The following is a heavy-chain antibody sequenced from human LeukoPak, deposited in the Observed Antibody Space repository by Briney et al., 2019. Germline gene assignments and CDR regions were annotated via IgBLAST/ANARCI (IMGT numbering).Heavy chain of an antibody. CDR1: GFTFDDYA. CDR2: ISWNSGSI. D-gene: IGHD4-17*01. V-gene: IGHV3-9*01. Sequence: PGGSLRLSCAASGFTFDDYAMHWVRQAPGKGLEWVSGISWNSGSIGYADSVRGRFTISRDNSKNTLYLQMNSLRAEDTAVYYCAKYTVTTIGLDYWGQGTLVTVSS. J-gene: IGHJ4*02. CDR3: AKYTVTTIGLDY.